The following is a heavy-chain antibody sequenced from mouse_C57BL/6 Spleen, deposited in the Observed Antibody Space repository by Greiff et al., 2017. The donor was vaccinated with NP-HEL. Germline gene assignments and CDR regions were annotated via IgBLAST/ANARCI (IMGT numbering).Heavy chain of an antibody. CDR2: FPMYSDAT. CDR1: YFAFMARA. CDR3: TRSSTIPDAMDY. D-gene: IGHD5-1*01. Sequence: QVQLQQSGAELVSPGSSVQLSCKASYFAFMARAMHWVKQRPGHGLDWIGSFPMYSDATEYSENFKGKATLTANTSSSTAYMELSSLTSEDSAFYYCTRSSTIPDAMDYWGQGTSVTVSS. V-gene: IGHV1-49*01. J-gene: IGHJ4*01.